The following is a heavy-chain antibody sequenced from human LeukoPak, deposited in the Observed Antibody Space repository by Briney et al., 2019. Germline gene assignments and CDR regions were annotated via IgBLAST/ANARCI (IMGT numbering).Heavy chain of an antibody. CDR1: GFTFSSYS. CDR3: ARAHVRYYYDSSGYTPKWGAFDI. D-gene: IGHD3-22*01. Sequence: GGSLRLSCAASGFTFSSYSMNWVRQAPGKGLEWVSSISSSSSYIYYADSVKGRFTISRDNAKNSLYLQMNSLRAEDTAVYYCARAHVRYYYDSSGYTPKWGAFDIWGQGTMVTVSS. CDR2: ISSSSSYI. J-gene: IGHJ3*02. V-gene: IGHV3-21*04.